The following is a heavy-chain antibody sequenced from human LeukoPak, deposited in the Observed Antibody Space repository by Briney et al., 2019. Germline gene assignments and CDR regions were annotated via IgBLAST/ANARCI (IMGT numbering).Heavy chain of an antibody. J-gene: IGHJ4*02. V-gene: IGHV3-48*04. CDR1: GFNFSAYR. D-gene: IGHD3-22*01. Sequence: GGPLRLSCAASGFNFSAYRLSWVRQAPGRGLEWISSITSTSANIYYADSVRGRFTISRDNAKNSLYLQMDSLSADDTAVYYCVRDWGYWGQGTLVAVSS. CDR2: ITSTSANI. CDR3: VRDWGY.